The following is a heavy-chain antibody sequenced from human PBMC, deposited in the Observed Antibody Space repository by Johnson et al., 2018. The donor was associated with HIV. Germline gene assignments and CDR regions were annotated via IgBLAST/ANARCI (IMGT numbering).Heavy chain of an antibody. Sequence: VQLVESGGGLVQPGGSLRLSCAASGFTFSSYDMHWVRQATGKGLEWVSAIGTAGDTYYPGSVKGRFTISRENAKNSLYLQMNSLRAEDTAVYYCARGLRGIAAAGTDGLPSASFLW. D-gene: IGHD6-13*01. CDR2: IGTAGDT. CDR1: GFTFSSYD. V-gene: IGHV3-13*01. J-gene: IGHJ2*01. CDR3: ARGLRGIAAAGTDGLPSASFL.